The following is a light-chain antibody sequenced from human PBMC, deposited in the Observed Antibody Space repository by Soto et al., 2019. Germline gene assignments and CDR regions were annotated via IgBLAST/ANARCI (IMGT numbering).Light chain of an antibody. CDR2: GAS. CDR1: QSVSSSY. CDR3: QQYGSSPYT. Sequence: EIVLTQSPGTLSLSPGERATLSCRASQSVSSSYLAWYQQKPGQAPRLLIYGASSSATGTTDSFSGSGSGTDFTLTISRLEPEDFAVYYCQQYGSSPYTFGQGNPLPIK. J-gene: IGKJ2*01. V-gene: IGKV3-20*01.